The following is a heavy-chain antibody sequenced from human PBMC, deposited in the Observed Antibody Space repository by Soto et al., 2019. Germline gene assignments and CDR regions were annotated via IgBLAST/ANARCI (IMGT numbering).Heavy chain of an antibody. D-gene: IGHD3-3*01. V-gene: IGHV1-18*01. CDR3: ARDMTYYDFWKYFDY. CDR2: ISAYNGNT. Sequence: QVQLVQSGAEVKKPGASVKVSCKASGYTFTSYGISWVRQAPGQGLEWMGCISAYNGNTNDAQKLQGRVTMTTDTSTSTAYMELRSLRSDDTAVYYCARDMTYYDFWKYFDYWGQGTLVTVSS. J-gene: IGHJ4*02. CDR1: GYTFTSYG.